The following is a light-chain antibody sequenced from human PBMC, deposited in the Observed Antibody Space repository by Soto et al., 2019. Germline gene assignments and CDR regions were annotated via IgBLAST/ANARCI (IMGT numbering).Light chain of an antibody. V-gene: IGKV3-15*01. CDR2: GAS. Sequence: EIVMTQSPATLSVSAGDRATLSCRASQSVSDNLAWYQQKPGQAPRLLIYGASIRATGVPARLSGSGYGTEFTLTISNLQSDDFAVYYCQQYGSSTYTFGQGTKLEIK. CDR1: QSVSDN. J-gene: IGKJ2*01. CDR3: QQYGSSTYT.